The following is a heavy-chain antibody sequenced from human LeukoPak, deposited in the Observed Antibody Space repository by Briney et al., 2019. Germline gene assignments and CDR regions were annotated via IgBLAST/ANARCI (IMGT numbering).Heavy chain of an antibody. J-gene: IGHJ5*02. CDR2: IYYSGST. CDR1: GGSISSTSYY. CDR3: ARGRITMVRGDALWFYP. V-gene: IGHV4-39*07. D-gene: IGHD3-10*01. Sequence: SQTLSLTCPVSGGSISSTSYYWGWLRHPPGKGLEWTGHIYYSGSTYYTPCLGTRVTISVDTSKIPFSWTVSSVTAADTAVYYCARGRITMVRGDALWFYPWGEGALVTVSS.